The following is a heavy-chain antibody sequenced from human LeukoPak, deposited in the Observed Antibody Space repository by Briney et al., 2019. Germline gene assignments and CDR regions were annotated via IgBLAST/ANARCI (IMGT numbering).Heavy chain of an antibody. Sequence: PGGSLRLSCAASGFTFSSYAMSWVRQAPGKGLEWVSAISGSGGSTYYADSVKGRFTISRDNSKDTLYLQMNSLRAEDTAVYYCAKVRGSSWYADYWGQGTLVTVSS. D-gene: IGHD6-13*01. CDR3: AKVRGSSWYADY. V-gene: IGHV3-23*01. J-gene: IGHJ4*02. CDR2: ISGSGGST. CDR1: GFTFSSYA.